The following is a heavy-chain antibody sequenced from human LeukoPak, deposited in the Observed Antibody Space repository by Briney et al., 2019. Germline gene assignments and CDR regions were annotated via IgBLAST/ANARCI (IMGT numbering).Heavy chain of an antibody. CDR2: INAGNGNT. D-gene: IGHD3-10*01. CDR3: ARDHYGSGSYYGDAFDI. CDR1: GYTFTSYA. J-gene: IGHJ3*02. V-gene: IGHV1-3*01. Sequence: AASVKVSCKASGYTFTSYAMHWVRQAPGQRLEWMGWINAGNGNTEYSQKFQGRVTITRDTSASTAYMELSSLRSEDTAVYYCARDHYGSGSYYGDAFDIWGQGTMVTVSS.